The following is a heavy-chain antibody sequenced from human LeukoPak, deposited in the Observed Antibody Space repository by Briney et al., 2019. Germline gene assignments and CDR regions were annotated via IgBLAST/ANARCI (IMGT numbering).Heavy chain of an antibody. Sequence: PGKSLRLSCAASGFTFRSHGMHWVRQAPGKGLEWVGVILYDGSDSYYTDSVKGRFTLSRDNSKNTLYQQMNSLRAEDTAVYFCARDRDSSSHYFDYWGQGALVTVSS. J-gene: IGHJ4*02. V-gene: IGHV3-33*05. CDR2: ILYDGSDS. CDR1: GFTFRSHG. D-gene: IGHD6-6*01. CDR3: ARDRDSSSHYFDY.